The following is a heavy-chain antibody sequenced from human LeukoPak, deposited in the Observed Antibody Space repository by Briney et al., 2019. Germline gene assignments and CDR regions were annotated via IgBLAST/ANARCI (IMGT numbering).Heavy chain of an antibody. J-gene: IGHJ3*02. CDR3: ARDRDGYDYSAFDI. D-gene: IGHD5-12*01. CDR1: GGSISSYY. CDR2: IYYSGST. Sequence: PSETLSLTCTVSGGSISSYYWSWIRQPPGKGLEWIGYIYYSGSTNYNPSLKSRVTISVDTSKNQFSLKLSSVTAADTAVYYCARDRDGYDYSAFDIWGQGTMVTVSS. V-gene: IGHV4-59*01.